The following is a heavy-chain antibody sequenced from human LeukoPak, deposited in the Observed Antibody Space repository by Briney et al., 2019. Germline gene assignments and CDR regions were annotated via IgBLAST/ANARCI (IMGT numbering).Heavy chain of an antibody. Sequence: SETLSLTCTVSGGSISNYYWSWIRQPPGKGLECIGRIITSGRTNYNPSLKSRVTMSVDTSKNHFSLKLSSVTAADTAVYYCARGPYYDSDKTSAFDIWGQGTMVTVSS. CDR1: GGSISNYY. D-gene: IGHD3-22*01. CDR3: ARGPYYDSDKTSAFDI. CDR2: IITSGRT. V-gene: IGHV4-4*07. J-gene: IGHJ3*02.